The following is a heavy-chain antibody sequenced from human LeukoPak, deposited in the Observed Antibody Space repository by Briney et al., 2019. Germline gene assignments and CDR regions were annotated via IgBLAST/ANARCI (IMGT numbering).Heavy chain of an antibody. D-gene: IGHD2-15*01. Sequence: PGGSLRLSCAASGFTFSSYEMNWVRQAPGKGLVWLSYISSSGSTTYYADSVKGRFTISRDNAKNSLYLQMNSLRAEDTALYYCARADCSGGSCYWNYYYYMDVRGKGTTVTVSS. CDR2: ISSSGSTT. V-gene: IGHV3-48*03. CDR3: ARADCSGGSCYWNYYYYMDV. CDR1: GFTFSSYE. J-gene: IGHJ6*03.